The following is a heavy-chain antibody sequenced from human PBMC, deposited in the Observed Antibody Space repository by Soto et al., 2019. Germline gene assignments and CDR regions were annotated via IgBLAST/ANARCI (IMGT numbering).Heavy chain of an antibody. CDR3: ARASVGSYYYYYGMDV. D-gene: IGHD2-15*01. J-gene: IGHJ6*02. CDR2: ISYDGSNK. CDR1: GFTFSSYA. Sequence: GGSLRLSCAASGFTFSSYAMHWVRQAPGKGLEWVAVISYDGSNKYYADSVKGRFTISRDNSKNTLYLQMNSLRAEDTAVYYCARASVGSYYYYYGMDVWGQGTTVTVSS. V-gene: IGHV3-30-3*01.